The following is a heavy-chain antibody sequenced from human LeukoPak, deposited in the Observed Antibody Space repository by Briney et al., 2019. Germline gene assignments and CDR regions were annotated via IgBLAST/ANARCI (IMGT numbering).Heavy chain of an antibody. CDR3: AKDRMDIVVVPAAHQSDGVFDY. CDR1: GFTFSSYA. D-gene: IGHD2-2*03. Sequence: GGSLRLSCAASGFTFSSYAMSWVRQAPGKGLEWVSAISGSGGSTYYADSMKGRFTISRDNSKNTLYLQMNSLRAEDTAVYYCAKDRMDIVVVPAAHQSDGVFDYWGQGTLVTVSS. V-gene: IGHV3-23*01. J-gene: IGHJ4*02. CDR2: ISGSGGST.